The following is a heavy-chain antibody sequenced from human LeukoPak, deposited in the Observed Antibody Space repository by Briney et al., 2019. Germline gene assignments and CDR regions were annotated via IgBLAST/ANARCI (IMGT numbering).Heavy chain of an antibody. V-gene: IGHV4-59*01. CDR1: GGSINSYY. CDR3: ARTWSGYYNY. J-gene: IGHJ4*02. CDR2: TYYSGST. D-gene: IGHD3-3*01. Sequence: PSETLSLTCIVSGGSINSYYLSWIRQPPGKGLEWIANTYYSGSTNYNPSLKSRVTISVDTSKNQFSLKLSSVTAADTAVYYCARTWSGYYNYWGQGTLVTVSS.